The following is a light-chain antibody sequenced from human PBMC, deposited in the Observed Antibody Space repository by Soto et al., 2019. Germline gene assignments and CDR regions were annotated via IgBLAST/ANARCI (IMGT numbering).Light chain of an antibody. CDR1: SSDIGAYNY. J-gene: IGLJ3*02. Sequence: QSVLTQPPSASGSPGQSVTISCTGTSSDIGAYNYVSWFQQHPGEAPKLIISEVNKRPSGVPDRFSGSKSGNTASLTVSGHQAEDEADYYCTSYGGRDNLMFGGGTKLTVL. CDR2: EVN. CDR3: TSYGGRDNLM. V-gene: IGLV2-8*01.